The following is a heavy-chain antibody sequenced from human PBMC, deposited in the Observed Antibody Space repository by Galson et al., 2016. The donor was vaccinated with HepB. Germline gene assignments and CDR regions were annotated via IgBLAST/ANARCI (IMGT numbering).Heavy chain of an antibody. J-gene: IGHJ5*02. Sequence: SETLSLTCAVYGASISDSNWWTWVRQVPGKGLEWIGEIYHTGTSNNNPFLRSRFTLSVDKSRNLISLNVTSVTAADTAVYYCARAAIIPGARMVFDPWGQGILVTVSS. D-gene: IGHD2-2*01. CDR1: GASISDSNW. CDR3: ARAAIIPGARMVFDP. V-gene: IGHV4-4*02. CDR2: IYHTGTS.